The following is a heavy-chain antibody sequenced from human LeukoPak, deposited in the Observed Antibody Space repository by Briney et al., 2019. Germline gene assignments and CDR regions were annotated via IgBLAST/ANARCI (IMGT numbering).Heavy chain of an antibody. CDR3: ARRSRYDSSGYYETIFDY. Sequence: SQTLSLTCTVSGGSISSGSYYWSWIRQPAGKGLEWIGRIYTSGSTNYNPSLKSRVTISVDTSKNQFSLKLSSVTAADTAVYYCARRSRYDSSGYYETIFDYWGQGTLVTVSS. D-gene: IGHD3-22*01. CDR2: IYTSGST. CDR1: GGSISSGSYY. V-gene: IGHV4-61*02. J-gene: IGHJ4*02.